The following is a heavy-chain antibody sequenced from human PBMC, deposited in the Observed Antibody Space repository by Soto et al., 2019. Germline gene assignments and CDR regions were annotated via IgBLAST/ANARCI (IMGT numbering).Heavy chain of an antibody. Sequence: ASETLSLTCTVSGGSISSSTYYWGWMRQPPGKGLEWIASFFIGGNTYYNPSLKSRVTISVDTSKNQFSLKLTSVTAADTAVYYCARDGERDSGIFDYWGQGTLVTVSS. CDR1: GGSISSSTYY. V-gene: IGHV4-39*07. CDR3: ARDGERDSGIFDY. J-gene: IGHJ4*02. D-gene: IGHD3-10*01. CDR2: FFIGGNT.